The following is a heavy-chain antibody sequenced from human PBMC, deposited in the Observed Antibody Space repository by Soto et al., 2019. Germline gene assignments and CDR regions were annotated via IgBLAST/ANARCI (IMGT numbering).Heavy chain of an antibody. V-gene: IGHV1-18*01. CDR3: SREGGNTWTSDY. CDR2: ISPSNDNS. CDR1: GYAFINYA. Sequence: QVQMVQSGAEVKKPGTSVKVSCKASGYAFINYAVTWVRQAPGEGLEWMGWISPSNDNSYSAQKFQDRVTMSTETYSNTAYMELRRLTSDDTAVYYCSREGGNTWTSDYWGQGTLVTVSS. J-gene: IGHJ4*02. D-gene: IGHD3-16*01.